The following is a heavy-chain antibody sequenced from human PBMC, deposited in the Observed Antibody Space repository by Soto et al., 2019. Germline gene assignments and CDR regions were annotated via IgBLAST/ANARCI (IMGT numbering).Heavy chain of an antibody. CDR3: AAAHCSSSSCLNWFDP. D-gene: IGHD2-2*01. CDR1: GFSFSNYS. J-gene: IGHJ5*02. V-gene: IGHV3-48*01. CDR2: TSSSGRTI. Sequence: GGSLRLSCAASGFSFSNYSMNWVRQAPEKGLEWVSYTSSSGRTIYYADSVKGRFTISRDNAKNSLYLQMRSLRAEDTAVYYCAAAHCSSSSCLNWFDPWRQGTLVTVSS.